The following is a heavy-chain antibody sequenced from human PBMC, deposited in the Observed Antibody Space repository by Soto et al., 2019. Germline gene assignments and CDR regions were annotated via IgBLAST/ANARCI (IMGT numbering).Heavy chain of an antibody. Sequence: QVQLVQSGAEVKKPGASVKVSCKASGYTFTSYAMHWVRQAPGQRLEWMGWINAGNGNTKYSQKFQGRVTITRDTSASTAYMELSSLRSEDTAVYYCAREKRSYYYYYMDVWGKVTTVTVSS. CDR2: INAGNGNT. CDR3: AREKRSYYYYYMDV. J-gene: IGHJ6*03. CDR1: GYTFTSYA. V-gene: IGHV1-3*01.